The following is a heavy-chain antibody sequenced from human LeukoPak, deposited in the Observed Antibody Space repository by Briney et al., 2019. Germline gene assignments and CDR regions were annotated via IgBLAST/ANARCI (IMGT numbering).Heavy chain of an antibody. J-gene: IGHJ5*02. V-gene: IGHV4-39*01. CDR1: GFTFRNYA. CDR2: IYYSGST. CDR3: ARRFISVVVAPDWFDP. D-gene: IGHD2-15*01. Sequence: TGGSLRLSCAASGFTFRNYAMSWIRQPPGKGLELIGNIYYSGSTYYNPSLKSRVTISVDTSKNQFSLKLSSVTAADTAVYYCARRFISVVVAPDWFDPWGQGTLVTVSS.